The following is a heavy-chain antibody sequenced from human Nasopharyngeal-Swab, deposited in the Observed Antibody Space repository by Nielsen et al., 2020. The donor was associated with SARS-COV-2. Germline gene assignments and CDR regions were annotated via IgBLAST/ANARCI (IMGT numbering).Heavy chain of an antibody. V-gene: IGHV3-21*01. CDR1: GFTFSSYS. CDR3: ASLLSITIFGDFDY. Sequence: GESLKISCAASGFTFSSYSMNWVRQAPGKGLEWVSSISSSSSYIYYADSVKGRFTISRNNAKNSLYLQMNSLRAEDTAVYYCASLLSITIFGDFDYWGQGTLVTVSS. J-gene: IGHJ4*02. D-gene: IGHD3-3*01. CDR2: ISSSSSYI.